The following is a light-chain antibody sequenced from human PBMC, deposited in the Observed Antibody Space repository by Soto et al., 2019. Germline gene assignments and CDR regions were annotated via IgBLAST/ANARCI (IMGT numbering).Light chain of an antibody. CDR2: SAS. Sequence: IVMTQSPATLSVSPGESATLSCRASQSVGTNLAWYQQTPGQAPRVLIHSASTRATGIPARFSGSGSDTDFTLTISGLQSEDFAIYYCQQYNNLPPYSFGQGTKLENK. CDR3: QQYNNLPPYS. CDR1: QSVGTN. V-gene: IGKV3-15*01. J-gene: IGKJ2*01.